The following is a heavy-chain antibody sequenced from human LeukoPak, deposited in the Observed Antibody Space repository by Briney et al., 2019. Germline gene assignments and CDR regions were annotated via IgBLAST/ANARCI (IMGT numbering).Heavy chain of an antibody. CDR1: GYSFTSYW. Sequence: GESLKITSKGSGYSFTSYWIGWVRQMPGKGLEWMGIIYPGDSDTRYSPSFQGQVTISADKSISTAYLQWSSLKASDTAMYYCARFGAMVRGKSVPNWFDPWGQGTLVTVSS. V-gene: IGHV5-51*01. CDR3: ARFGAMVRGKSVPNWFDP. CDR2: IYPGDSDT. J-gene: IGHJ5*02. D-gene: IGHD3-10*01.